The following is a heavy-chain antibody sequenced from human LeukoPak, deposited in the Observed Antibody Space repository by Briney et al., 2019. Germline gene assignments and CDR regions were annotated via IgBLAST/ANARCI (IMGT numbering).Heavy chain of an antibody. J-gene: IGHJ5*02. CDR1: GGSISSSNYY. V-gene: IGHV4-39*01. Sequence: SEGLSLPCAVSGGSISSSNYYWGWIRQPPGQGLEGIGSIYYSGNTYYNPSLKSRVTISVDTSKNQFSLKLSSVTATDTAVYYCARRRAGRDWFDPWGQGTLVTVSS. CDR2: IYYSGNT. CDR3: ARRRAGRDWFDP. D-gene: IGHD6-19*01.